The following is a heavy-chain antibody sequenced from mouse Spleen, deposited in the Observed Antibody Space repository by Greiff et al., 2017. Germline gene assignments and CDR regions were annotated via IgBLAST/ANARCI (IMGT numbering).Heavy chain of an antibody. V-gene: IGHV5-17*01. D-gene: IGHD4-1*01. CDR2: ISSGSSTI. Sequence: EVKLMESGGGLVKPGGSLKLSCAASGFTFSDYGMHWVRQAPEKGLEWVAYISSGSSTIYYADTVKGRFTISRDNAKNTLFLQMTSLRSEDTAMYYCARRETENFDYWGQGTTLTVSS. CDR3: ARRETENFDY. CDR1: GFTFSDYG. J-gene: IGHJ2*01.